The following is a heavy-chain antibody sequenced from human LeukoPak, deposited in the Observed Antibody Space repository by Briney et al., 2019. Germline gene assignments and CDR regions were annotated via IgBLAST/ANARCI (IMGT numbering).Heavy chain of an antibody. CDR2: INPSGGST. J-gene: IGHJ4*02. Sequence: GASVKVSCKASGYTFTSYYMHWVRQAPGQGLEWMGIINPSGGSTSYAQKFQGRVTMTRDMSTSTVYMELSSLRSEDTAVYYCARQGYCSGGSCYPNDYWGQGTLVTVSS. D-gene: IGHD2-15*01. CDR1: GYTFTSYY. CDR3: ARQGYCSGGSCYPNDY. V-gene: IGHV1-46*01.